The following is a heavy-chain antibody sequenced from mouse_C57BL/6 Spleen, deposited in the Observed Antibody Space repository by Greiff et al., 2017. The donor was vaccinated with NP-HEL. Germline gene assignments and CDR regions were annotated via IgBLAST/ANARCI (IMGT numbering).Heavy chain of an antibody. D-gene: IGHD1-1*01. Sequence: EVKLVESGGGLVKPGGSLKLSCAASGFTFSDYGMHWVRQAPEKGLEWVAYISSGSSTIYYADTVKGRFTISRDNAKNTLFLQMTSLRSEDTAMYYCARRDYYVSSYENYFDYWGQGTTLTVSS. CDR2: ISSGSSTI. J-gene: IGHJ2*01. CDR3: ARRDYYVSSYENYFDY. V-gene: IGHV5-17*01. CDR1: GFTFSDYG.